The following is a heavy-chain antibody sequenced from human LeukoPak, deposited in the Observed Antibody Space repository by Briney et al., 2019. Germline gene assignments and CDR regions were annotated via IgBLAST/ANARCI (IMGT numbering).Heavy chain of an antibody. Sequence: SETLSLTCTVSGVSISTDYWTWVRQSPGKGLEWIGYIYYSGSTSYNPSLKSRVTISVDTSKNQFSLKLTSVTSADAAVYYCARDAGATAYWGQGALVTVSS. J-gene: IGHJ4*02. CDR2: IYYSGST. CDR1: GVSISTDY. D-gene: IGHD4/OR15-4a*01. CDR3: ARDAGATAY. V-gene: IGHV4-59*13.